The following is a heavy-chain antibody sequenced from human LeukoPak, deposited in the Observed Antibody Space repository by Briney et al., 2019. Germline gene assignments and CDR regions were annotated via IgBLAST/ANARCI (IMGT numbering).Heavy chain of an antibody. J-gene: IGHJ4*02. Sequence: PGGFLRLSCAASGFTFSSYAMHWVRQAPGKGLEWVSAISGSGGSTYYADSVKGRFTISRDNSKNTLYPQMSSLRAEDTAVYYCASIAARPNPDGYWGQGTLVTVSS. CDR2: ISGSGGST. D-gene: IGHD6-6*01. CDR3: ASIAARPNPDGY. V-gene: IGHV3-23*01. CDR1: GFTFSSYA.